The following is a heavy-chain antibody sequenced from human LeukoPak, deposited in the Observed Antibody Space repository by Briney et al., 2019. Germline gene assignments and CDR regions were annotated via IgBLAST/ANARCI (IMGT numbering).Heavy chain of an antibody. Sequence: GASVKVSCKASGGTFSSYAISWVRQAPGQGLEWMGRIIPILGIANYAQKFQGRVTITADKSTSTAFMELSSLRSEDTAVYYCARDIKLPDDSSGYYDYWGQGTLVTVSS. J-gene: IGHJ4*02. D-gene: IGHD3-22*01. CDR1: GGTFSSYA. CDR3: ARDIKLPDDSSGYYDY. V-gene: IGHV1-69*04. CDR2: IIPILGIA.